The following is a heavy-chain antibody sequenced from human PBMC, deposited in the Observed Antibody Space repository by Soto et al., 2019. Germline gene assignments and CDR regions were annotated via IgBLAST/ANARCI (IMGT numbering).Heavy chain of an antibody. CDR3: ATEIEVPTVTLPHVHMDV. Sequence: GASVKVSCKASGYTFTSYDINWVRQATGQGLEWMGWMNPNSGNTGYAQKFQGRVTMTRNTSISTAYMELSSLRSEDTAVYYCATEIEVPTVTLPHVHMDVWGKETTVTVSS. V-gene: IGHV1-8*01. D-gene: IGHD4-17*01. J-gene: IGHJ6*03. CDR2: MNPNSGNT. CDR1: GYTFTSYD.